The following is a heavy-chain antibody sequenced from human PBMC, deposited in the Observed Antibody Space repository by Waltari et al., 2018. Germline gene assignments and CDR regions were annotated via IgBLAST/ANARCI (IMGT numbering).Heavy chain of an antibody. CDR1: GGSISRGDYY. D-gene: IGHD3-16*02. V-gene: IGHV4-30-4*08. CDR3: ARDGIMITFGGVIDPY. CDR2: IYYSGST. J-gene: IGHJ4*02. Sequence: QVQLQESGPGLVKPSQTLSLTCTVSGGSISRGDYYWSWIRQPPGKGLEWIGYIYYSGSTYYNPSLKSRVTISVDTSKNQFSLKLSSVTAADTAVYYCARDGIMITFGGVIDPYWGQGTLVTVSS.